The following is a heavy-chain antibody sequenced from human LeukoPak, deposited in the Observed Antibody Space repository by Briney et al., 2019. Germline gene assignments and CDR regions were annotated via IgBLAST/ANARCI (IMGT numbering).Heavy chain of an antibody. D-gene: IGHD2-2*01. CDR1: GGTFSSYA. J-gene: IGHJ5*02. V-gene: IGHV1-69*05. CDR3: ARGPPRGYCSSTSCYFPFDP. Sequence: GASVKVSCKASGGTFSSYAISWVRQAPGQGLEWMGGIIPIFGTANYAQKFQGRVTITTDESTSTAYMELSSLRSENTAVYYCARGPPRGYCSSTSCYFPFDPWGQGTLVTVSS. CDR2: IIPIFGTA.